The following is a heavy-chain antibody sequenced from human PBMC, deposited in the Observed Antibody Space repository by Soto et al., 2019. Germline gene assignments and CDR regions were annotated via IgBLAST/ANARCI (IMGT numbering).Heavy chain of an antibody. V-gene: IGHV3-23*01. CDR1: GFTFSSYA. Sequence: GGSLRLSCAASGFTFSSYAMSWVRQAPGKGLEWVSAISGSGGSTYYADSVKGRFTISRDNSKNTLYLQMNSLRAEDTAVYYCVKEEAYYYYYGMDVWGQGTTVTVSS. J-gene: IGHJ6*02. CDR2: ISGSGGST. CDR3: VKEEAYYYYYGMDV.